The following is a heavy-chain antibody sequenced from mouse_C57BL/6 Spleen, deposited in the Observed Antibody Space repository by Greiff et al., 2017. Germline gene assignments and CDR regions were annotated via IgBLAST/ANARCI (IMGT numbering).Heavy chain of an antibody. J-gene: IGHJ2*01. CDR3: ARLYGNYPDY. Sequence: VQLQQSGAELAKPGASVKLSCKASGYTFTSCCMHWVKQRPGQGLEWIGYINPSSGYTKYNQKFKDKATLTADKSSSPAYMQLNSLTYEDSAVYYCARLYGNYPDYWGQGTTLTVSS. V-gene: IGHV1-7*01. CDR1: GYTFTSCC. CDR2: INPSSGYT. D-gene: IGHD2-1*01.